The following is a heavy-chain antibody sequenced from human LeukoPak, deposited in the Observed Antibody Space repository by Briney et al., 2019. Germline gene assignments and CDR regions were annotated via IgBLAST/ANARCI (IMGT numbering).Heavy chain of an antibody. V-gene: IGHV3-7*01. J-gene: IGHJ4*02. CDR3: ANIVGPIMY. Sequence: GGSLRLSCAASGFTFSSYWMSWVRQAPGKGLEWVANIKQDGSEKYYVDSVKGRFTISRDNAKNSLYLQMNSLRAEDTAVNFCANIVGPIMYWGQGTLVTVSS. CDR2: IKQDGSEK. D-gene: IGHD1-26*01. CDR1: GFTFSSYW.